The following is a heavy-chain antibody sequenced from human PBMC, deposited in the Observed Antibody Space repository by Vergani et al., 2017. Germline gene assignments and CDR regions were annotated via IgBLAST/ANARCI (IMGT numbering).Heavy chain of an antibody. CDR2: IYYSGST. CDR1: GGSISSYY. CDR3: ARNPYCGGDCYSDAFDI. D-gene: IGHD2-21*02. Sequence: QVQLQESGPGLVKPSETPSLTCTVLGGSISSYYWSWIRQPPGKGLEWIGYIYYSGSTNYNPSLKSRVTISVDTSKNQFSLKLSSVTAADTAVYYCARNPYCGGDCYSDAFDIWGQGTMVTVSS. J-gene: IGHJ3*02. V-gene: IGHV4-59*01.